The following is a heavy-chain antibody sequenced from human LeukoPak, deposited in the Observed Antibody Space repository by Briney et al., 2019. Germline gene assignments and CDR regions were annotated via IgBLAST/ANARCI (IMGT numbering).Heavy chain of an antibody. CDR3: AKPYCSSTSCFYYFDY. D-gene: IGHD2-2*01. CDR2: IRYDGSNK. Sequence: GGSLRLSCAASGFTFSSYGMHWVRQAPGKGLEWVAFIRYDGSNKYYADSVKGRFTISRDNSKNTLYLQMNSLRAEDTAVYYCAKPYCSSTSCFYYFDYWGQGTLVTVSS. J-gene: IGHJ4*02. V-gene: IGHV3-30*02. CDR1: GFTFSSYG.